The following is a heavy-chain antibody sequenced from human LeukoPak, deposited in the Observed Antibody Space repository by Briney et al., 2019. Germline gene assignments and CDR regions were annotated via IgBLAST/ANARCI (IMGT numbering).Heavy chain of an antibody. V-gene: IGHV3-23*01. Sequence: GGSLRLSCAASGFTFSSYAMSWVRQAPGKGLEWVSAISGSGGTTYYADSVKGRFTISRDNSKNTLCLQMNSLRAEDTAVYYCAKDLYSSGWHNWGQGTLVTVSS. D-gene: IGHD6-19*01. CDR2: ISGSGGTT. CDR3: AKDLYSSGWHN. J-gene: IGHJ4*02. CDR1: GFTFSSYA.